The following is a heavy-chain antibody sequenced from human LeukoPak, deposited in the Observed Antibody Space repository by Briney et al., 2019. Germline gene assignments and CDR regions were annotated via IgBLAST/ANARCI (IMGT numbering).Heavy chain of an antibody. CDR2: INPNSGGT. D-gene: IGHD2-15*01. CDR1: GYTFTGYY. CDR3: ARGRLAGYCSGGSCFKPDY. V-gene: IGHV1-2*06. J-gene: IGHJ4*02. Sequence: EASVKVSCKASGYTFTGYYMHWVRQAPGQGLEWMGRINPNSGGTNYAQKFQGRVTMTRDTSISTAYMELSRLRSDDTAVYYCARGRLAGYCSGGSCFKPDYWGQGTLVTASS.